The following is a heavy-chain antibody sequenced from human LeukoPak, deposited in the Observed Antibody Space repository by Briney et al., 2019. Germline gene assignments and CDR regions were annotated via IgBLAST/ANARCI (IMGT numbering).Heavy chain of an antibody. V-gene: IGHV1-2*02. Sequence: ASVKVSCKASGYTFTGYYMHWVRQAPGQGHEWRGWINPNSGGANYAQKFQGRVTMTRDTSISTAYMELSRLRSDDTAVYYCARDGFYYGSGCTSLKLDPWGQGTLVTVSS. CDR1: GYTFTGYY. CDR3: ARDGFYYGSGCTSLKLDP. D-gene: IGHD3-10*01. CDR2: INPNSGGA. J-gene: IGHJ5*02.